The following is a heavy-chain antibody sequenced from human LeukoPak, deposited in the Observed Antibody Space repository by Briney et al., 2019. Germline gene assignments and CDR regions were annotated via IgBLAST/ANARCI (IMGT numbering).Heavy chain of an antibody. J-gene: IGHJ4*02. V-gene: IGHV3-33*06. Sequence: GRSLRLSCAASGFTFSSYGMHWVRQAPGKGLEWVAVIWYDGSNKYYADSVKGRFTISRDNSKNTLYLQMNSLRAEDTAVYYCAKDAPVGYYYDTSGLPDWGQGTLVTVSS. CDR2: IWYDGSNK. D-gene: IGHD3-22*01. CDR1: GFTFSSYG. CDR3: AKDAPVGYYYDTSGLPD.